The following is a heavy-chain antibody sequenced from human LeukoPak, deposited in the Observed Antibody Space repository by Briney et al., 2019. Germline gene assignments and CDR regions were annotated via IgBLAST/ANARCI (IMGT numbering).Heavy chain of an antibody. J-gene: IGHJ4*02. Sequence: GGSLRLSCAASGFTFSDYYMSWIRQAPGKGLEWVSYISSSGSTIYYADSVKGRFTISRDNAKNSLYLQMNSLRAEDTAVYYCARDLSYDFWSGYLDYWGQGTLVTASS. CDR3: ARDLSYDFWSGYLDY. CDR2: ISSSGSTI. V-gene: IGHV3-11*04. CDR1: GFTFSDYY. D-gene: IGHD3-3*01.